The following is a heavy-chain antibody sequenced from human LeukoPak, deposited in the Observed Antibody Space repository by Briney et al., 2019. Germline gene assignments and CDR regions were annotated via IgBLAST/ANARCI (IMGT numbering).Heavy chain of an antibody. D-gene: IGHD6-13*01. CDR2: INPSGGST. J-gene: IGHJ5*02. CDR3: ARGHPYSSSWYLSWFDP. CDR1: GYTFTSYY. Sequence: ASVKVSCKASGYTFTSYYMHWVRQAPGQGLEWMGIINPSGGSTSYAQKFQGRVTMTRDTSTSTVYMELSSPRSEDTAVYYCARGHPYSSSWYLSWFDPWGQGTLVTVSS. V-gene: IGHV1-46*01.